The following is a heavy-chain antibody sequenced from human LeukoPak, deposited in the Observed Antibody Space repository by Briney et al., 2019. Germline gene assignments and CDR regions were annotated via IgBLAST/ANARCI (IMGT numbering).Heavy chain of an antibody. V-gene: IGHV1-18*04. D-gene: IGHD3-10*01. CDR3: ARDGVAVTSDF. CDR1: GYIFMNYG. CDR2: ISTYNSNK. Sequence: GASVKVSCKPSGYIFMNYGISWVRQAPGQGLEWLGWISTYNSNKNYTQKLQGRVTLTTDTSTSTAYLELRGLRSDDTAVYYCARDGVAVTSDFWGRGTLVTVSS. J-gene: IGHJ2*01.